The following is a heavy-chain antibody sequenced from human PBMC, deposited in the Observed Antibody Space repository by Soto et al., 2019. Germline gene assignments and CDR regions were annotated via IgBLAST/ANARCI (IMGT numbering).Heavy chain of an antibody. D-gene: IGHD2-21*01. V-gene: IGHV3-43*01. CDR2: ISWDGGST. CDR1: GFTFDDYT. Sequence: GGSLRLSCAASGFTFDDYTMHWVRQAPGKGLEWVSLISWDGGSTYYADSVKGRFTIARDNCKNSLYLQMNSLRTEDTALYYCAKDPGERPRGPPYYYYYGMDVWGQGTTVTVSS. J-gene: IGHJ6*02. CDR3: AKDPGERPRGPPYYYYYGMDV.